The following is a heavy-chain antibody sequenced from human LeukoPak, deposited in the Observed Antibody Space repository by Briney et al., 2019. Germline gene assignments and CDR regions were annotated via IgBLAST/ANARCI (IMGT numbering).Heavy chain of an antibody. V-gene: IGHV3-20*04. CDR1: GFTFDDYG. CDR3: ARDLASTDV. CDR2: INWSGGST. D-gene: IGHD3-16*01. Sequence: PGGSLRLSCAASGFTFDDYGMSWVRQAPGKGLEWASGINWSGGSTGYADSVQGRFTISRDNAKNSLYLQMDSLRADDTALYYCARDLASTDVWGKGTTVTVSS. J-gene: IGHJ6*04.